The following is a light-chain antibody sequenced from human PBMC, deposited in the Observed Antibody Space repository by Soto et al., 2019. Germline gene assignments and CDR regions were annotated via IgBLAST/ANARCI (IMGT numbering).Light chain of an antibody. CDR3: LKYTKDAPGT. V-gene: IGKV1-27*01. Sequence: DIQMTQSPSSLSASVGDRVTLTCRASQDISQYLAWYQQRPGKVPKLLSYYASTLESGVPSRFSGSGSGTEFTLTISSLQPEDVATYYCLKYTKDAPGTFGQGTKVEI. CDR2: YAS. J-gene: IGKJ1*01. CDR1: QDISQY.